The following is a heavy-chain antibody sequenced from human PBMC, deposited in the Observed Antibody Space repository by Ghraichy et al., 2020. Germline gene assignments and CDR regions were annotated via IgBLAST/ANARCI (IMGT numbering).Heavy chain of an antibody. Sequence: GGSLRLSCVASGFTFSMYGMHWVRQAPGKGLEWVAPMSNDGGSIHYAVSVKDRFTISRDNSKNTLYLQVNSLRAEDTAVYYCARANGSGSYIIDYWGQGTPVTVSS. CDR1: GFTFSMYG. J-gene: IGHJ4*02. D-gene: IGHD3-10*01. V-gene: IGHV3-30*03. CDR3: ARANGSGSYIIDY. CDR2: MSNDGGSI.